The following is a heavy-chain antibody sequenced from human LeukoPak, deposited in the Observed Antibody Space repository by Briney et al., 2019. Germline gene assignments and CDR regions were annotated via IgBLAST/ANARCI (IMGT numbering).Heavy chain of an antibody. Sequence: SETLSLTCAVYGGSFSGYYWSWIRQPPGKGLEWFGEINHSGSTNYNPSLKSRVTISVDTSKNQFSLKLSSVTAADTAVYYCARHSGRRGLLLRDGNSYYFDYWGQGTLVTVSS. V-gene: IGHV4-34*01. CDR1: GGSFSGYY. CDR3: ARHSGRRGLLLRDGNSYYFDY. CDR2: INHSGST. D-gene: IGHD4-23*01. J-gene: IGHJ4*02.